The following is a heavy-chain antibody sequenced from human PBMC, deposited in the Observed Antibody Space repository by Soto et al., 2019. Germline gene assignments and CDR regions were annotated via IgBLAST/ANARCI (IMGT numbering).Heavy chain of an antibody. CDR1: GDTFSTYV. CDR2: IIPVFATT. J-gene: IGHJ6*02. V-gene: IGHV1-69*12. D-gene: IGHD1-26*01. CDR3: ARGRIAGAATDFYYYGMDV. Sequence: QVQLVQSGAEVKKPGSSVKVSCKASGDTFSTYVISWVRQAPGQGLEWMGGIIPVFATTNYAQKFQGRVTITADESTRTGYMELNSLRSEDTAVYYCARGRIAGAATDFYYYGMDVWGQGTSVTVSS.